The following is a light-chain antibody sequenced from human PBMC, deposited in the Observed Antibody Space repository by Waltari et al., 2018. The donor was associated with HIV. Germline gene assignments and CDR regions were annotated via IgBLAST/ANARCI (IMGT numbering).Light chain of an antibody. CDR2: LTSDGSH. CDR3: QTWGPGFQV. J-gene: IGLJ3*02. CDR1: HGHASYA. V-gene: IGLV4-69*01. Sequence: QVVLTQSPSASASLGASVKLTCPPSHGHASYAIAWHLQQPEKGPRLLVKLTSDGSHFKGDGIPDRFSGSSSGAERYLTISSLQSEDEADYYCQTWGPGFQVFGGGTKLTVL.